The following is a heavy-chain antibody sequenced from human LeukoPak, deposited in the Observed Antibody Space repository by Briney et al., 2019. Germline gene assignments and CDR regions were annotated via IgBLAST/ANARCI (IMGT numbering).Heavy chain of an antibody. J-gene: IGHJ4*02. CDR1: GGTFSSYA. CDR3: ATLPSQNDFWSGQGY. CDR2: IIPIFGTA. Sequence: GSSVKVSCKASGGTFSSYAISWVRQAPGQGLEWMGGIIPIFGTANYAQKFQGRVTITTDESTSTAYMELSSLRSEDTAVYYCATLPSQNDFWSGQGYWGQGTLVTVSS. D-gene: IGHD3-3*01. V-gene: IGHV1-69*05.